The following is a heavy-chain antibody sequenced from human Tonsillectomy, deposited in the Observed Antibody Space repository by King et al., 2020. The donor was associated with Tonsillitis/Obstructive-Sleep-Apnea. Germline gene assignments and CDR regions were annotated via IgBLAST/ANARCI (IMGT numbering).Heavy chain of an antibody. CDR3: AKKAVAYYYYYYIGV. CDR2: ISGSGYST. Sequence: VQLVESGGGLVQPGGSLRLSCAASGFTFSSYVMTWVRQSPGKGLEYVSSISGSGYSTYYTDSVKGRFTISRDNSKNTLYLQMNSLRAEDTAVYYCAKKAVAYYYYYYIGVWGKGTTVTVS. V-gene: IGHV3-23*04. D-gene: IGHD6-19*01. J-gene: IGHJ6*03. CDR1: GFTFSSYV.